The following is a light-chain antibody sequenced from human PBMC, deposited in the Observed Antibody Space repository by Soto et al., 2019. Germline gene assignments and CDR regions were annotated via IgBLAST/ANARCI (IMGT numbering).Light chain of an antibody. CDR1: QDINNC. J-gene: IGKJ4*01. Sequence: DIQLTQSPSSLSASVGDRVTITCQASQDINNCLNWYQQKPGKAPKLLIFDASSVETGVPSRFSGSGSGTHFTFTISSLEPEDIATYHCQQYEDLPLTVGGGTRVELK. CDR3: QQYEDLPLT. CDR2: DAS. V-gene: IGKV1-33*01.